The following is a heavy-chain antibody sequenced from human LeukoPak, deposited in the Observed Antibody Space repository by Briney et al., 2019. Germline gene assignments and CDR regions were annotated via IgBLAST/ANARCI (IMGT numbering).Heavy chain of an antibody. CDR3: ARGNNYGSGSYFDY. V-gene: IGHV3-21*01. CDR1: GFTFSSYS. D-gene: IGHD3-10*01. CDR2: ISSSSSYI. Sequence: GGSLRLSCAASGFTFSSYSMNWVRQAPGKGLEWVSSISSSSSYIYYADSVKGRFTISRDNAKNSLYLQMNSLRDENTAVYYCARGNNYGSGSYFDYWGQGTLVTVSS. J-gene: IGHJ4*02.